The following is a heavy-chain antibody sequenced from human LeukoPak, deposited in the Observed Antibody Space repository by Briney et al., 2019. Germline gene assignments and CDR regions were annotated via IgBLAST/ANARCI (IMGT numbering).Heavy chain of an antibody. J-gene: IGHJ4*02. CDR1: GGSISSSSYY. V-gene: IGHV4-39*07. Sequence: SETLSLTCTVSGGSISSSSYYWSWIRQPPGKGLEWIGEINHSGSTNYNPSLKSRVTISVDTSKNQFSLKLSSVTAADTAVYYCARDQRALGYWGQGTLVTVSS. D-gene: IGHD3-16*01. CDR3: ARDQRALGY. CDR2: INHSGST.